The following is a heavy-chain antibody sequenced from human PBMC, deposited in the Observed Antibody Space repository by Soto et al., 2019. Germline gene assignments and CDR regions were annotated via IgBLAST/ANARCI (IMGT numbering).Heavy chain of an antibody. Sequence: GGSLRLSCAASGFTFSNAWMNWVRQAPGKGLEWVGRIKSKSDGGTKDYAAPGKGRFTISRDDSKHTLYLQMNSLKTEDTAVYYCTTVRYDPPFPDYWGQGTLVTVSS. CDR1: GFTFSNAW. CDR3: TTVRYDPPFPDY. CDR2: IKSKSDGGTK. V-gene: IGHV3-15*07. D-gene: IGHD2-2*01. J-gene: IGHJ4*02.